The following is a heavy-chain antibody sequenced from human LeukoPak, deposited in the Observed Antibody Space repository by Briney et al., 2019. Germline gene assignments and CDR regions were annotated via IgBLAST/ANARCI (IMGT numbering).Heavy chain of an antibody. D-gene: IGHD1-1*01. CDR2: IIPILGIA. Sequence: SVKVSCKASGGTFSSYAISWVRQAPGQGLEWMGRIIPILGIANYAQKFQGRVTITADKSTSTAYMELSSLRSEDTAVYYCARDGNIRGVSFFDYWGQGTLVTVSS. CDR1: GGTFSSYA. CDR3: ARDGNIRGVSFFDY. V-gene: IGHV1-69*04. J-gene: IGHJ4*02.